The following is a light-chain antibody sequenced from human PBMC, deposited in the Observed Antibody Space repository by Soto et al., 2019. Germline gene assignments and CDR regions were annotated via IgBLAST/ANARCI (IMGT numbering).Light chain of an antibody. V-gene: IGLV1-40*01. Sequence: QSVLTQPHSLSGAPGQRVTICCTGSGSNIGAPYDVHWYQHLPGTAPKLLIYGSTNRPSGVPGRFSGSKSGSSASLAITGLQAEDEADYYCQSYDSSLSGYVFGAGTKLTVL. CDR2: GST. J-gene: IGLJ1*01. CDR1: GSNIGAPYD. CDR3: QSYDSSLSGYV.